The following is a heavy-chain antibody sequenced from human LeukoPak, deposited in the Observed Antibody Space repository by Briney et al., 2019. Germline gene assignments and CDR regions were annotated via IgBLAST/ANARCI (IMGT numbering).Heavy chain of an antibody. D-gene: IGHD6-19*01. CDR2: ISSSGNTI. CDR3: ARVEVAGSLYYYYYMDV. V-gene: IGHV3-48*03. Sequence: PGGSLRLSCAASGFTFSSYEMNWVRQAPGKGLEWVSYISSSGNTIYYADSVKGRFTISRDNAKNSLYLQMNSLRAEDTAVYYCARVEVAGSLYYYYYMDVWGKGTTVTVSS. CDR1: GFTFSSYE. J-gene: IGHJ6*03.